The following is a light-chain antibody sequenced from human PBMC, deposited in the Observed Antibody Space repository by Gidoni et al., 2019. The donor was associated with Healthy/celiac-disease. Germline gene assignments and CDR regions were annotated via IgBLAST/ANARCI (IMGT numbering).Light chain of an antibody. V-gene: IGKV1-39*01. CDR2: AAY. CDR3: QQNYSTPLS. J-gene: IGKJ2*03. CDR1: QSISRY. Sequence: DMQMTQPPSSLSASVGDRGTIPCRASQSISRYLNWYKKKPGKAPKLLIYAAYRLQSGVPSRFSSGGSRADFTITSSSLQPDDFATYYIQQNYSTPLSFGQGTRLEIK.